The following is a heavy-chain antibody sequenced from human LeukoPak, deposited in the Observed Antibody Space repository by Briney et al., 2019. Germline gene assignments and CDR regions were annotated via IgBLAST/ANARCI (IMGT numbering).Heavy chain of an antibody. J-gene: IGHJ6*02. D-gene: IGHD3-10*01. CDR1: GFTFDDYG. V-gene: IGHV3-20*04. CDR2: INWNGGST. CDR3: ARGITMVRGVTYYGMDV. Sequence: GGSLRLSCAAPGFTFDDYGMSWVRQAPGKGLEWVSGINWNGGSTGYADSVKGRFTISRDNAKNSLYLQMNSLRAEDTALYYCARGITMVRGVTYYGMDVWGQGTTVTVSS.